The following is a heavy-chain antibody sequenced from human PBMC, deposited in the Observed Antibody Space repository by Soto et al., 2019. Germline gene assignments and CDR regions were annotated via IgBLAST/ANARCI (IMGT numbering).Heavy chain of an antibody. D-gene: IGHD6-19*01. CDR2: ISYDGSNK. Sequence: GGSLRLYWAASGFTFSSYGMHGVREAPGKGLGWVAVISYDGSNKYYADSVKGRFTISRDNSKNTLYLQMNSLRAEDTAVYYCAKETRRVEQWLGDYYYGMDVWGQGTAVTVSS. J-gene: IGHJ6*02. V-gene: IGHV3-30*18. CDR3: AKETRRVEQWLGDYYYGMDV. CDR1: GFTFSSYG.